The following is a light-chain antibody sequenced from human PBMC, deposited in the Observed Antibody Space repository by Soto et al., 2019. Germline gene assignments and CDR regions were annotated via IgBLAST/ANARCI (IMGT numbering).Light chain of an antibody. J-gene: IGKJ2*01. V-gene: IGKV1-33*01. CDR3: HQYDILPT. CDR1: QDISNF. CDR2: DAS. Sequence: DIQMTQSPSSLSASVGDRVTITCQASQDISNFLNWYQQKPGKAPKLLIYDASNLETGVPSRFSGSGSGTDFTFTISSLQPEDIATSYCHQYDILPTFGQGTKLEIK.